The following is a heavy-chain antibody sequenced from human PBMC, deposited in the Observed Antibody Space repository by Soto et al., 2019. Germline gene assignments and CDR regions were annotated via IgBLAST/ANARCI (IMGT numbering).Heavy chain of an antibody. CDR1: GYTFTSYG. D-gene: IGHD2-2*01. CDR3: ASQRLGYCSSTSCYQLWFDP. V-gene: IGHV1-18*01. Sequence: GASVKVSCKASGYTFTSYGISWVRQAPGQGLEWMGWISAYNGNTNYAQKLQGGVTMTTDTSTSTAYMELRSLRSDDTAVYYCASQRLGYCSSTSCYQLWFDPWGQGTLVTVSS. J-gene: IGHJ5*02. CDR2: ISAYNGNT.